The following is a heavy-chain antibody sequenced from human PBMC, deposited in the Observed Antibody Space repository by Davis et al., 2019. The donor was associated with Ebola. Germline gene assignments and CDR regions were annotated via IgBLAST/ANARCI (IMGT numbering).Heavy chain of an antibody. CDR2: IYSGGST. D-gene: IGHD3-3*01. V-gene: IGHV3-53*04. CDR1: GFTVSSNY. CDR3: AKGDTDYDFWSGYPLD. J-gene: IGHJ4*02. Sequence: PGGSLRLSCAASGFTVSSNYMSWVRQAPGKGLEWVSVIYSGGSTYYADSVKGRFTISRHNSKNTLYLQMNSLRAEDTAVYYCAKGDTDYDFWSGYPLDWGQGTLVTVSS.